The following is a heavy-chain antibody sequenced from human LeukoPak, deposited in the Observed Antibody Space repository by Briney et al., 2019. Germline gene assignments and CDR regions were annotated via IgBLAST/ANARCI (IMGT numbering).Heavy chain of an antibody. CDR1: GFTFSSYS. D-gene: IGHD4-17*01. J-gene: IGHJ6*03. Sequence: GGSLRLSCAASGFTFSSYSMNWVRQAPEKGLEWVSSISTSSSYIYYADSVKGRFTISRDNAKNSLYLQMNSLRAEDTAVYYCAKTTDNYYYYYMDVWGKGTTVTVSS. CDR2: ISTSSSYI. CDR3: AKTTDNYYYYYMDV. V-gene: IGHV3-21*01.